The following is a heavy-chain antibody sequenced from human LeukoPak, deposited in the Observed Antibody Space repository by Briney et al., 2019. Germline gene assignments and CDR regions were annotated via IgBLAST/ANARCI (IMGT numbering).Heavy chain of an antibody. D-gene: IGHD3-10*01. V-gene: IGHV4-39*01. CDR3: ARLWFGDEWPSAPPWFDP. CDR1: GGSISSSSYY. J-gene: IGHJ5*02. Sequence: PSETLSLTCTVSGGSISSSSYYWGWIRQPPGKGLEWIGSIYYSGSTYYNPSLKSRVTISVDTSKNQFSLKLSSVTAADTAVYYCARLWFGDEWPSAPPWFDPWGQGTLVTVSS. CDR2: IYYSGST.